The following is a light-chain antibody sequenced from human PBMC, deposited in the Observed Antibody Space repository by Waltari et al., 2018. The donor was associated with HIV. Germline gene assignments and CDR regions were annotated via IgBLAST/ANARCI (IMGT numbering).Light chain of an antibody. CDR3: QQYNNWPKT. CDR1: QSVSSN. V-gene: IGKV3-15*01. J-gene: IGKJ1*01. Sequence: EIVMTQSPATLSVSPGERATLSCRASQSVSSNLAWYQQKPGQAPRLLIYGASTMATGIPARFSGSWSGTKFTLTISSLPSEDFAVYYCQQYNNWPKTFGQGTKVEIK. CDR2: GAS.